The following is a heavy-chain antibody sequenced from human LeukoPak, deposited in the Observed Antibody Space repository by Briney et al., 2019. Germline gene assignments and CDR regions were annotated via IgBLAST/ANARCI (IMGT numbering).Heavy chain of an antibody. V-gene: IGHV4-39*01. J-gene: IGHJ4*02. CDR3: AATYYYDGSGDY. Sequence: PSETLSLTCIVSGDSISSSSYYWGWVRQPPGKGLEWIGSIFSGSTYYNPSLKSRVTISLNTSKNQLSLNLSSVTAADTAVYYCAATYYYDGSGDYWGQGTLVAVSS. D-gene: IGHD3-22*01. CDR2: IFSGST. CDR1: GDSISSSSYY.